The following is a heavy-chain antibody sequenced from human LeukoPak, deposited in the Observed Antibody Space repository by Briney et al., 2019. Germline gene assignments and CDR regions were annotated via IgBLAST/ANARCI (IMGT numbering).Heavy chain of an antibody. V-gene: IGHV3-7*01. CDR3: ARGGTTFEK. CDR1: GFSLSSYA. J-gene: IGHJ4*02. D-gene: IGHD2/OR15-2a*01. Sequence: GGSLRPSCAASGFSLSSYAMSWVRQAPGKGLEWVANIKQDGSEKYYVDSVKGRFTISRDNAKNSLYLQMNSLRADDTAVYYFARGGTTFEKWGQGTLVTVSS. CDR2: IKQDGSEK.